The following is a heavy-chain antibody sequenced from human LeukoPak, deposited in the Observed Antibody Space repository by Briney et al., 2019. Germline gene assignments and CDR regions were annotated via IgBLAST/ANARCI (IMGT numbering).Heavy chain of an antibody. Sequence: SETLSLACTVSGGSISSYYWSWIRQPPGKGLEWNGYIYYSGTTNYNLTLESRVTILVDTSKNQFSLKLSSVTAADTAVYYCARDRYGGNSGEFDYWGQGTLVTVSS. CDR3: ARDRYGGNSGEFDY. V-gene: IGHV4-59*01. D-gene: IGHD4-23*01. J-gene: IGHJ4*02. CDR1: GGSISSYY. CDR2: IYYSGTT.